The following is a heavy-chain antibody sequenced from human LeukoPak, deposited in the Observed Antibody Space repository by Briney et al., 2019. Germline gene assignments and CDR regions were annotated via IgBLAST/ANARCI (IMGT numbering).Heavy chain of an antibody. CDR2: ISASGGTT. CDR3: AKEPREYCSSTSCPNWFDS. CDR1: GFTFNNYA. Sequence: PGGSLRLSYAASGFTFNNYAMSWVRQAPGKGLEWVSAISASGGTTYYADSVKGRFTISRDNSENTLFLQMNSLRAEDTAVYYCAKEPREYCSSTSCPNWFDSWGQRTLVTVSS. J-gene: IGHJ5*01. V-gene: IGHV3-23*01. D-gene: IGHD2-2*01.